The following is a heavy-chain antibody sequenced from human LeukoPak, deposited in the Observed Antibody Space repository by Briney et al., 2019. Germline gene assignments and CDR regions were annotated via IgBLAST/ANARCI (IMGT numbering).Heavy chain of an antibody. CDR3: ARENYCSGGSCFNFDY. CDR1: GFTFSSYW. J-gene: IGHJ4*02. CDR2: INSDGSST. Sequence: PGGSLRLSCAASGFTFSSYWMHWVRQAPGKGLVWVSRINSDGSSTSYADSVKGRFTISRDNAKNTLYLHMNSLRAEDTAVYYCARENYCSGGSCFNFDYWGQGTLVTVSS. D-gene: IGHD2-15*01. V-gene: IGHV3-74*01.